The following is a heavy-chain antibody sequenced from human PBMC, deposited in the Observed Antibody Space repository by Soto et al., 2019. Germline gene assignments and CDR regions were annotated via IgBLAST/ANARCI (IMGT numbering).Heavy chain of an antibody. V-gene: IGHV1-69*13. CDR1: GGTFSSYA. CDR2: IIPIFGTA. J-gene: IGHJ6*02. D-gene: IGHD3-22*01. Sequence: SVKVSCKASGGTFSSYAISWVRQAPGQGLEWMGGIIPIFGTANYAQKFQGRVTITADESTSTAYMELSSLRSEDTAVYYCAGPRSAYYDSSGYADGMDVWGQGTTVTVSS. CDR3: AGPRSAYYDSSGYADGMDV.